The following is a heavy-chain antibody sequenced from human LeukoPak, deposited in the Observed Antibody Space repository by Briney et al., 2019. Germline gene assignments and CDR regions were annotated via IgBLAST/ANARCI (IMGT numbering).Heavy chain of an antibody. J-gene: IGHJ5*02. Sequence: SETLSLTCTVSGGSISSYYWSWIRQPAGKGLEWIGRIYTSGSTTYNPSLKSRVTMSVDTSKNQFSLKLSSVTAADTAVYYCARLLRVGYCSTTTCNWFDPWGQGTLVTVSS. D-gene: IGHD2-2*03. CDR1: GGSISSYY. CDR2: IYTSGST. V-gene: IGHV4-4*07. CDR3: ARLLRVGYCSTTTCNWFDP.